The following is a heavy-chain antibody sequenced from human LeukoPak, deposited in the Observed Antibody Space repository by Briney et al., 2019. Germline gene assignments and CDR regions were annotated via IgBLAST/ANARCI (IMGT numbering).Heavy chain of an antibody. D-gene: IGHD2-2*01. CDR1: GGSFNGYY. Sequence: PSETLSLTCAVYGGSFNGYYWSWIRQPPGKGLEWIGEINHSGSTNYNPSLKSRVTISVDTSKNQFSLKLSSVTAADTAVYYCARGAIFDYWGQGTLVTVSS. V-gene: IGHV4-34*01. J-gene: IGHJ4*02. CDR3: ARGAIFDY. CDR2: INHSGST.